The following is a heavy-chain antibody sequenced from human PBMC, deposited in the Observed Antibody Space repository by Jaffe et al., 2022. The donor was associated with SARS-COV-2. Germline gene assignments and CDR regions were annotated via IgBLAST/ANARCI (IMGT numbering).Heavy chain of an antibody. V-gene: IGHV3-49*03. CDR1: GFNFGDYA. D-gene: IGHD2-15*01. CDR3: AQGRQRSLYCSGGSC. Sequence: EVQLVESGGGLVQPGRSLRLSCTASGFNFGDYAVSWFRQAPGQGLEWVGFIRSEAYGGTTEYAASVKGRFSISRDDSQSIAYLQLNSLKTEDTAVYYCAQGRQRSLYCSGGSCWGQGSLVTVSS. CDR2: IRSEAYGGTT. J-gene: IGHJ4*02.